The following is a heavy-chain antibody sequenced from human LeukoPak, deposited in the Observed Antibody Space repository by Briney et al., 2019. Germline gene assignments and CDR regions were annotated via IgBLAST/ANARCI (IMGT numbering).Heavy chain of an antibody. V-gene: IGHV4-39*01. CDR2: IYYSGST. CDR3: ARWGQTNNAFDI. Sequence: SETLSLTCAVSGGSISSSNWWSWVRQPPGKGLEWIGSIYYSGSTYYNPSLKSRVTISVDTSKNQFSLKLSSVTAADTAVYYCARWGQTNNAFDIWGQGTMVTVSS. CDR1: GGSISSSNW. J-gene: IGHJ3*02. D-gene: IGHD3-16*01.